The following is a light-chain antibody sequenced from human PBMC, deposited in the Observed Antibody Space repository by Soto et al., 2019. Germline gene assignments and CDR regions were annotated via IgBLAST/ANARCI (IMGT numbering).Light chain of an antibody. CDR3: SLYTSENTYV. J-gene: IGLJ1*01. CDR1: STDFVSYNR. CDR2: EAS. Sequence: ALTQPPSVSGSPGQSVTISCTGTSTDFVSYNRVSWYQQPPGTAPKLIIDEASNRPPGVPDHFSGSKSGNTASLPISGLQAADEADYYCSLYTSENTYVFGTGTKVTVL. V-gene: IGLV2-18*01.